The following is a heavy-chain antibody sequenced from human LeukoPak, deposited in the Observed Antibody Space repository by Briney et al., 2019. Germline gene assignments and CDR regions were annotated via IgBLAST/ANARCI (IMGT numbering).Heavy chain of an antibody. D-gene: IGHD5-18*01. Sequence: GESLKISCKGSGYSFTSCWIGWVRQMPGKGLEWMGIIYPGDSDTRYSPSFQGQVTISADKSISTAYLQWSSLKASDTAMYYCARVSKGNTAMASYYFDYWGQGTLVTVSS. CDR2: IYPGDSDT. J-gene: IGHJ4*02. CDR1: GYSFTSCW. V-gene: IGHV5-51*01. CDR3: ARVSKGNTAMASYYFDY.